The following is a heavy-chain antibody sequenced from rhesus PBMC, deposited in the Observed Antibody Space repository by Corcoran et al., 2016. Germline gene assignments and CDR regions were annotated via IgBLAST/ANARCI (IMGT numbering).Heavy chain of an antibody. CDR3: ARDSDYGIDY. V-gene: IGHV4-106*01. CDR1: GGSISDDYY. D-gene: IGHD4-29*01. J-gene: IGHJ4*01. Sequence: QVQLQESGPGLVKPSETLSLTCAVSGGSISDDYYWSWIPQPPGKGLEWMGYIYGSGGGTNYNPSLKNRVTISIDTSKNQFSLKLSSVTAADTAVYYCARDSDYGIDYWGQGVLVTVSS. CDR2: IYGSGGGT.